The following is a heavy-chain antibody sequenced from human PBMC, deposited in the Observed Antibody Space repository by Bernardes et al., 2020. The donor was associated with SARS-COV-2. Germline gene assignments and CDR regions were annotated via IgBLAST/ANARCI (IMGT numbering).Heavy chain of an antibody. CDR2: IYSSGSS. V-gene: IGHV4-39*01. J-gene: IGHJ6*02. Sequence: SEPLSLTCTVSGGSISSSNYYWGWLRQPPGKGLEWIGSIYSSGSSYYNPSLQSRVSESGDTSKNQFSLRLSFVTAADTAVYYCAGSACGIDCYIGGLRSWDYGMDVWGQGTTVTVSS. D-gene: IGHD2-21*01. CDR3: AGSACGIDCYIGGLRSWDYGMDV. CDR1: GGSISSSNYY.